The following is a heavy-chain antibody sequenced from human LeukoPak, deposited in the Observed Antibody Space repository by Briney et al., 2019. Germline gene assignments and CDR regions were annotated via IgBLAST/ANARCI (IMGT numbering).Heavy chain of an antibody. V-gene: IGHV3-7*01. Sequence: PGGSLRLSCAASGFTFSSYWMSWVRQAPGKGLEWLANIKQDGSEKYYVDSVKGRFTISRDNAKNSLYLQMNSLRAEDTAVYSCARDLSIGSYGNYWGQGTLVTVSS. J-gene: IGHJ4*02. CDR1: GFTFSSYW. CDR2: IKQDGSEK. D-gene: IGHD2-15*01. CDR3: ARDLSIGSYGNY.